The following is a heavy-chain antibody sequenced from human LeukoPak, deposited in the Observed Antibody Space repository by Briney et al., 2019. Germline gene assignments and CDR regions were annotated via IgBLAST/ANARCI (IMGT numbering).Heavy chain of an antibody. CDR2: VSSTGNFI. D-gene: IGHD5-18*01. Sequence: GGSLRLSCAASGFTFSSYAMIWVRQAPGKGLEWVSSVSSTGNFIYYADSLKGRFTVSRDNAKNSLYLQMNSLRAEDTAVYYCARGPGLAMGKGYFDYCGQGTLVTVSS. CDR3: ARGPGLAMGKGYFDY. J-gene: IGHJ4*02. CDR1: GFTFSSYA. V-gene: IGHV3-21*01.